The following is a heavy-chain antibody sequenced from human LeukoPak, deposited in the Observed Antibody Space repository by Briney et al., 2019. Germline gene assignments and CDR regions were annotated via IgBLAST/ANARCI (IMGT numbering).Heavy chain of an antibody. J-gene: IGHJ4*02. V-gene: IGHV3-23*01. CDR2: ITSSGGST. CDR1: GFTFNTYG. CDR3: ARGRDYYDSSGYYPPHY. Sequence: QPGGTLRLSCAASGFTFNTYGMTWVRQAPGKGLEWVSAITSSGGSTYYGDSVKGRFTISRDNSRNTLYLQMNSLRAEDTAVYHCARGRDYYDSSGYYPPHYWGQGTLVTVSS. D-gene: IGHD3-22*01.